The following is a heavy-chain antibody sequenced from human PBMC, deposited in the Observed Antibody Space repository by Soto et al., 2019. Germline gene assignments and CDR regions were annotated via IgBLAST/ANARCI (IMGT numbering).Heavy chain of an antibody. J-gene: IGHJ6*02. CDR2: IIPIFGTA. Sequence: QVQLVQSGAEVKKPGSSVKVSCKASGGTFSSYGISWVRQAPGQGLEWMGGIIPIFGTANYAQNFQGRVTITADESTSSAYMELSSLRSEDTAVYYCARGEMATMNDYYYGRDVWGQGTTVTVSS. D-gene: IGHD5-12*01. CDR1: GGTFSSYG. CDR3: ARGEMATMNDYYYGRDV. V-gene: IGHV1-69*12.